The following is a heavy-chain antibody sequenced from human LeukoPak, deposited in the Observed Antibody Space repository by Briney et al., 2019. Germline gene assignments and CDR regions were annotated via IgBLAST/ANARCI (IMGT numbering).Heavy chain of an antibody. D-gene: IGHD4-23*01. CDR2: ISSSGSTI. CDR3: TRLNYGRNSAALDA. V-gene: IGHV3-48*03. J-gene: IGHJ5*02. Sequence: PGGSLRLSCAASGFTFSSYEMNWGRQGPGKGLEWVSYISSSGSTIYYADSVKGRFTISMDNAKNSLYLQMNSLRAEDTALYYCTRLNYGRNSAALDAWGQGTLVTVSS. CDR1: GFTFSSYE.